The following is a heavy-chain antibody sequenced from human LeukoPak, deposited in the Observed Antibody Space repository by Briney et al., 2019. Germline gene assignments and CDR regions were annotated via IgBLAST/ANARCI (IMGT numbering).Heavy chain of an antibody. CDR2: MNFNSGNT. CDR3: AKVGLGNTAIHI. Sequence: GASVKVSCKASGYTFPNFDINWVRQATEQGLEWMGWMNFNSGNTGYAQKFQGRVTMTRNTAISTVYMELSSLKPEDTAIYYCAKVGLGNTAIHIWGQGTMVTVSS. V-gene: IGHV1-8*02. J-gene: IGHJ3*02. CDR1: GYTFPNFD. D-gene: IGHD5-18*01.